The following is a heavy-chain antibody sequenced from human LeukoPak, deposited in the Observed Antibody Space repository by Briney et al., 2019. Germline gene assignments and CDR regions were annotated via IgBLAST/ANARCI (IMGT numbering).Heavy chain of an antibody. CDR1: GFTLSNYG. CDR2: ISGSGFNT. V-gene: IGHV3-23*01. D-gene: IGHD6-25*01. CDR3: ARARRGAFDI. Sequence: HAGGSLRLSCAASGFTLSNYGMSWVRQAPGKGLEWVSSISGSGFNTFYSDSVKGRFTISRENAKNSLYLQMNSLRAGDTAIYYCARARRGAFDIWGQGTMVTVSS. J-gene: IGHJ3*02.